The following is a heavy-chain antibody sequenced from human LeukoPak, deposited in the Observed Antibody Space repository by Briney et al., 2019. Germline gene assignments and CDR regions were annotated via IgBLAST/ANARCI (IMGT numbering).Heavy chain of an antibody. V-gene: IGHV3-7*03. CDR1: GFTFSNYA. J-gene: IGHJ4*02. D-gene: IGHD1-26*01. CDR3: ARGAPGGSYYLD. Sequence: PGGSLRLSCAASGFTFSNYAMSWVRQAPGKGLEWVANIKQDGSEKYYVDPVKGRFTISRDNAKNSLYLQMNSLRAEDTAVYYCARGAPGGSYYLDWGQGTLVTVSS. CDR2: IKQDGSEK.